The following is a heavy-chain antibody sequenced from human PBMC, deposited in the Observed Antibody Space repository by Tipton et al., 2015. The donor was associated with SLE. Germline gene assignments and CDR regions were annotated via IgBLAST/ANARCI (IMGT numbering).Heavy chain of an antibody. CDR2: IYYSGST. CDR1: GGSIRSHY. V-gene: IGHV4-59*11. CDR3: AGEEYYYDSSGRKGAAFDI. Sequence: TLSLTCTVSGGSIRSHYWSWIRQPPGKALEWIGYIYYSGSTNYNPSLKSRVTISVDTSKNQFSLKLSSVTAADTAVYYCAGEEYYYDSSGRKGAAFDIWGQGTMVTVSS. J-gene: IGHJ3*02. D-gene: IGHD3-22*01.